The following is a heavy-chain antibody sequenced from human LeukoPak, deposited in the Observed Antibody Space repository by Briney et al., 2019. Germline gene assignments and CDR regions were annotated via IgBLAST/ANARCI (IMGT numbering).Heavy chain of an antibody. CDR1: GFTFSNDV. CDR2: ISGGGGRT. Sequence: PAGSLRLSCAASGFTFSNDVMGWVRQAPGKGLEWVSTISGGGGRTYYADYVKGRFTVSRENSKNRLYMQMNSLRAEDTAVYYCAKGLWDYYGSGIMYYTMDVWGQGTTVTVSS. D-gene: IGHD3-10*01. V-gene: IGHV3-23*01. CDR3: AKGLWDYYGSGIMYYTMDV. J-gene: IGHJ6*02.